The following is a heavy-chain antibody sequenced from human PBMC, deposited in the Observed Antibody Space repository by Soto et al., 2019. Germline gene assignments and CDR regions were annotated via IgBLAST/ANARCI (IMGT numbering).Heavy chain of an antibody. Sequence: QVQLVESGGGEVQPGRSLTISCAASGFTFSTYGMHWVRQTPGKGLEWVAVISYDGTNKFYSDSVKGRFTISRDNFKNTLTLQRNSLRAYDTAVYSCAKDLQSYGDYDYYCYGMDVWGLGTRVTVSS. D-gene: IGHD4-17*01. V-gene: IGHV3-30*18. CDR1: GFTFSTYG. CDR2: ISYDGTNK. CDR3: AKDLQSYGDYDYYCYGMDV. J-gene: IGHJ6*01.